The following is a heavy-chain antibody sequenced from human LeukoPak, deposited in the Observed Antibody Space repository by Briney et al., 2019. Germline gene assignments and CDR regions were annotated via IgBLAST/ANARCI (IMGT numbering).Heavy chain of an antibody. Sequence: GGSLRLSCAASGLILRNYAMHWVRQGPGEGVECVSTIRSEGGCTYYANSVKGRFTISRDNSKNTLLQMGSLRDENMAVYYCARGRQGAKARYFDRWGRGTRVTVS. CDR3: ARGRQGAKARYFDR. CDR1: GLILRNYA. J-gene: IGHJ2*01. CDR2: IRSEGGCT. D-gene: IGHD1-26*01. V-gene: IGHV3-64*01.